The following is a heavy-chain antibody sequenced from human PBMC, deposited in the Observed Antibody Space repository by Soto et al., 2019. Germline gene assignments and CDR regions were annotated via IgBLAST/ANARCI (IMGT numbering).Heavy chain of an antibody. CDR3: ARDLAVVVVAATDHNWFDP. V-gene: IGHV3-7*01. CDR2: INQDGSQT. Sequence: PGGSLRLSCAASGFPFSSSWMDWVRQAPGKGLEWVANINQDGSQTYYVDSVEGRFTVSRDNAKNSLYLQMNSLRAEDTAVYYCARDLAVVVVAATDHNWFDPWGQGTLVTVSS. CDR1: GFPFSSSW. J-gene: IGHJ5*02. D-gene: IGHD2-15*01.